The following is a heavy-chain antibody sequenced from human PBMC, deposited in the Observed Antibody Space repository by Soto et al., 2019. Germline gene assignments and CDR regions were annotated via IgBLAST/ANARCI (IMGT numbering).Heavy chain of an antibody. J-gene: IGHJ6*02. D-gene: IGHD1-20*01. CDR1: GGSISSSNW. CDR3: ARVVTGTPYYYYYGMDV. CDR2: IYHSGST. V-gene: IGHV4-4*02. Sequence: SETLSLTCAVSGGSISSSNWWSWVRQPPGKGLEWIGEIYHSGSTNYNPSLKSRVTISVDKSKNQFSLKLSSVTAADTAVYYCARVVTGTPYYYYYGMDVWGQGTTVTVSS.